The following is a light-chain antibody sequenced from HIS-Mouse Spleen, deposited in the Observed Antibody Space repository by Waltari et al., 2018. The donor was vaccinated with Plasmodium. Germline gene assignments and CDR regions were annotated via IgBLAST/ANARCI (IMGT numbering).Light chain of an antibody. V-gene: IGKV3-15*01. CDR2: CAS. Sequence: EIVMTQSPATLSVSPGERATLSCRASQSVSSNLAWYQQKPGQAPRLLLYCASTRATGIPARFSGSGSGTEFTLTISSMQSEDFAVYYCQQYYSFPYTFGQGTKLEIK. CDR1: QSVSSN. J-gene: IGKJ2*01. CDR3: QQYYSFPYT.